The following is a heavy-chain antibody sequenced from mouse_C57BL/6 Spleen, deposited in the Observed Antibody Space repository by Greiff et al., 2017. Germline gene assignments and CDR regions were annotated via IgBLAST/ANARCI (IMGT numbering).Heavy chain of an antibody. CDR3: ARGDDGRAWFAY. D-gene: IGHD2-2*01. J-gene: IGHJ3*01. Sequence: VKLVESGPELVKPGASVKISCKASGYAFSSSWMNWGKQRPGQGLEWIGRIYPGDGDTNYNGKFKGKATLTADKSSSTAFMQLSSLTSEDSAVYFGARGDDGRAWFAYGGQGTLVTVSA. CDR2: IYPGDGDT. V-gene: IGHV1-82*01. CDR1: GYAFSSSW.